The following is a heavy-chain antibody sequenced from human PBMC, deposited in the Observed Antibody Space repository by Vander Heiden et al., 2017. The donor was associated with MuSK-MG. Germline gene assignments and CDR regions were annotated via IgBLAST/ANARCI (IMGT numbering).Heavy chain of an antibody. Sequence: EVQLVESGGGLVQRGGSLRLSCAASGFTFSNYWMSWVRQAPGKGLEWVANIKQDGNQIYYVDSVKGRFTISRDNGKNSVYLQMNTLRAEDTAVYYCARIGYSSSSFDYWGQGTLVTVSS. CDR2: IKQDGNQI. CDR3: ARIGYSSSSFDY. J-gene: IGHJ4*02. CDR1: GFTFSNYW. D-gene: IGHD6-6*01. V-gene: IGHV3-7*01.